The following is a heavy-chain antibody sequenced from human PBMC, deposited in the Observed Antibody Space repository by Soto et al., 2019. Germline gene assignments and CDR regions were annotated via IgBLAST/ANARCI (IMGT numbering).Heavy chain of an antibody. CDR3: ARAVGVYGSGSYYIWFDP. J-gene: IGHJ5*02. Sequence: GESLKISCKTSGYSFTSYWIGWVRQMPGKGMEWMGNIYPYDSDTRYSPSFQGQVTISADKSISTAYLQWSSLKASDTAMYYCARAVGVYGSGSYYIWFDPWGQGTLVTVSS. CDR1: GYSFTSYW. V-gene: IGHV5-51*01. CDR2: IYPYDSDT. D-gene: IGHD3-10*01.